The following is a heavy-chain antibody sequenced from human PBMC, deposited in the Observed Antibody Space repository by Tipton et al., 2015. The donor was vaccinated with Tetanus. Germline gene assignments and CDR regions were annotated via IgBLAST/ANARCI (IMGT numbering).Heavy chain of an antibody. CDR2: IIPLFRTK. Sequence: QVQLVQSGAEVKKPGSSVKVSCKVSGGTFSSYAISWVRQAPGQGLEWMGGIIPLFRTKNYAQKFQGRVTITADESTNTAYMELSSLGSDDTAVYYCARDLTPVTTGGGYYYMDVWGKGTTVTVSS. D-gene: IGHD4-17*01. J-gene: IGHJ6*03. CDR1: GGTFSSYA. CDR3: ARDLTPVTTGGGYYYMDV. V-gene: IGHV1-69*01.